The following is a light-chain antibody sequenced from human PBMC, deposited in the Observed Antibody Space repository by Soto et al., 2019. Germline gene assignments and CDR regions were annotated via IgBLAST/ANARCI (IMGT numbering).Light chain of an antibody. CDR2: DNN. CDR3: GTWDNSLGSGV. V-gene: IGLV1-51*01. Sequence: QSVLTQPPSVSAAPGQKVTISCSGSTSNIGNNYVSWYQQFPGTAPKLLIYDNNKRPSGIPDGFSASRSGTSATLGITGLQTGDEAHYYCGTWDNSLGSGVFGGGTKLTVL. CDR1: TSNIGNNY. J-gene: IGLJ2*01.